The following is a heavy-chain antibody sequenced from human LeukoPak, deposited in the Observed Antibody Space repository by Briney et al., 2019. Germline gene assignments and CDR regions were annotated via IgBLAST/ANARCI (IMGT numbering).Heavy chain of an antibody. D-gene: IGHD2-2*01. CDR3: ARGGVVQRGDAFDI. CDR2: IIPILGIA. CDR1: GGTFSSYA. J-gene: IGHJ3*02. V-gene: IGHV1-69*04. Sequence: GASVKVSCEASGGTFSSYAISWVRQAPGQGLEWMGRIIPILGIANYAQKFQGRVTITADKSTSTAYMELSSLRSEDTAVYYCARGGVVQRGDAFDIWGQGTMVTVSS.